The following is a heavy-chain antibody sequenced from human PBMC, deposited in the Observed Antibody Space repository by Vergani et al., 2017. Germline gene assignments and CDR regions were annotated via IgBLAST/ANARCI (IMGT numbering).Heavy chain of an antibody. D-gene: IGHD6-19*01. V-gene: IGHV4-39*01. J-gene: IGHJ5*02. CDR1: GAYIRSSNYY. CDR2: IYYSGST. CDR3: ARHSTVEWLVKLGWIDP. Sequence: QLQLQESGPGLVKPSATLSLTCSVSGAYIRSSNYYWGWLRQPPGKGLEWIASIYYSGSTYYNPSLKSRVTISVDTSKNQFSLKLSSVTAADTAVYFCARHSTVEWLVKLGWIDPLGQGILVTVSS.